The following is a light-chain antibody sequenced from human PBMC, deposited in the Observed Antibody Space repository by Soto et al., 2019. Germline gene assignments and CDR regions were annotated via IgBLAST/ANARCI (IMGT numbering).Light chain of an antibody. V-gene: IGKV1-33*01. Sequence: DIQMTQSPSSLSASVGDRVTITCQASQDISNYLNWYQQKPGKAPKLLVYDASNLETGVPSRFSGSGSGTDFTFTISSLQPEDIATYYGQQYANLPLTFGGGTKVEIK. CDR1: QDISNY. CDR3: QQYANLPLT. J-gene: IGKJ4*01. CDR2: DAS.